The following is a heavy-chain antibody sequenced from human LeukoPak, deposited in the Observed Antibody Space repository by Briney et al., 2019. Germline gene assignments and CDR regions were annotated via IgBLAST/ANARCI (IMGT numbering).Heavy chain of an antibody. J-gene: IGHJ4*02. CDR3: ARGARFFGSGSYDY. V-gene: IGHV3-48*03. D-gene: IGHD3-10*01. CDR2: ISSSGSTI. CDR1: GFTFSSYE. Sequence: PGGSLRLSCAASGFTFSSYEMNWVRQAPGKGLEWVSYISSSGSTIYYADSVKGRFTISRDNALNSVDLQMNSLRDEDTATYYCARGARFFGSGSYDYWGQGTLVTVSS.